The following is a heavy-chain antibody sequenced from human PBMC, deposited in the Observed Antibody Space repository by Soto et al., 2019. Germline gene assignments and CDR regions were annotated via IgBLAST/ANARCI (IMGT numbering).Heavy chain of an antibody. V-gene: IGHV3-30*18. CDR3: AKPVTYSSSWSPDSYFDY. CDR2: ISYYGSNK. Sequence: QVQLVESGGGVVQPGRSLRLSCAASGFTFSSYGMHRVRQAPGNGLEWVAVISYYGSNKYYAESVKGRFTMSRDNSKNTLYLQMNSLRAEHTAVYYCAKPVTYSSSWSPDSYFDYWGQGTLVTVSS. J-gene: IGHJ4*02. CDR1: GFTFSSYG. D-gene: IGHD6-13*01.